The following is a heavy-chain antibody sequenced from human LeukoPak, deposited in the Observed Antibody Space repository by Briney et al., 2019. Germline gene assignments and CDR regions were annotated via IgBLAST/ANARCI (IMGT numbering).Heavy chain of an antibody. CDR1: EYTFSGYY. CDR3: ARDLAQFHYGMDV. D-gene: IGHD5-24*01. V-gene: IGHV1-2*02. CDR2: INPNSGGT. Sequence: GASVKVSCKASEYTFSGYYMHWVRQAPGQGLEWMGWINPNSGGTNYAHKFRGRVTMTRDTSISTAYMELSRLTSDDTAVYYCARDLAQFHYGMDVWGQGTTVTVSS. J-gene: IGHJ6*02.